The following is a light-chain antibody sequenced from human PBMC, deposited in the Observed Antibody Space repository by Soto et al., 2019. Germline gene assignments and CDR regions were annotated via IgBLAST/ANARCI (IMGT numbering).Light chain of an antibody. V-gene: IGKV1-5*03. Sequence: DIQMTQSPSTLSASVGDRVTITCRASQSISSWLAWYQQKPGKAPKLLIYTASSLESGVPSRISGSGSGTGFSLIISSLQPDDVASYYCHEYNSHLRYTFGHGTKLDIK. CDR3: HEYNSHLRYT. J-gene: IGKJ2*01. CDR2: TAS. CDR1: QSISSW.